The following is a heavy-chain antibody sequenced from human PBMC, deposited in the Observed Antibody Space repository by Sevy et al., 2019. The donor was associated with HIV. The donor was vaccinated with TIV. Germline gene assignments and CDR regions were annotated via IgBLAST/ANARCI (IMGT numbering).Heavy chain of an antibody. D-gene: IGHD4-17*01. V-gene: IGHV3-33*01. CDR3: ASCHYGGNLVVGY. J-gene: IGHJ4*02. CDR2: IWYDGSNK. Sequence: GGSLRLSCAASGFTFSSYGMHWVRQAPGKGLEWVAVIWYDGSNKYYADSVKGRFTISRDNIKNTLYLQMNSLRAEDTAVYYCASCHYGGNLVVGYWGQGTLVTVSS. CDR1: GFTFSSYG.